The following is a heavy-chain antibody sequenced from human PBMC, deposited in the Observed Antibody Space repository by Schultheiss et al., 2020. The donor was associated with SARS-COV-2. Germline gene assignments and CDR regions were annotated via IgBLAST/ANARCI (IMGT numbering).Heavy chain of an antibody. V-gene: IGHV4-34*01. D-gene: IGHD6-13*01. Sequence: SETLSLTCAVYGGSFSGYYWSWIRQPPGKELEWIGEINHSGSTNYNPSLKSRVTISVDTSKNQFSLKLSSVTAADTAVYYCARLIAAADYWGQGTLVTVSS. J-gene: IGHJ4*02. CDR2: INHSGST. CDR1: GGSFSGYY. CDR3: ARLIAAADY.